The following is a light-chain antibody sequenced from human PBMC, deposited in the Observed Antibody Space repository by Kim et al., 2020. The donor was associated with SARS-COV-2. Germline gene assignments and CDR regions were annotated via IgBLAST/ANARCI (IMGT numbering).Light chain of an antibody. Sequence: QSALTQPAYVSGSPGQSITISCTGTSSDVGGYNYVSWYQQHPGKAPKLMIYDVSKRPSGVSNRLSGSKSGNTASLTISGLQAEDEADYYCSSYTSSSHVFGTGTKVTVL. CDR3: SSYTSSSHV. CDR2: DVS. V-gene: IGLV2-14*01. J-gene: IGLJ1*01. CDR1: SSDVGGYNY.